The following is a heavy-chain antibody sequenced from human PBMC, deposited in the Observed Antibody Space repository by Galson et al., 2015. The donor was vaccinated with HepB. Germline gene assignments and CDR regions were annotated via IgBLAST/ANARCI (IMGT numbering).Heavy chain of an antibody. CDR1: GFTFNNYG. D-gene: IGHD3-3*01. Sequence: SLRLSCAASGFTFNNYGIFWVRQTPGKGLEWVAVISYHGSNKYYEESVKGRFTISQDNSKNTVHLQMNTLRVDDTAVYYCAKALLDFGCGSFQNTMDVWGQGTTVTVSS. CDR2: ISYHGSNK. J-gene: IGHJ6*02. V-gene: IGHV3-30*18. CDR3: AKALLDFGCGSFQNTMDV.